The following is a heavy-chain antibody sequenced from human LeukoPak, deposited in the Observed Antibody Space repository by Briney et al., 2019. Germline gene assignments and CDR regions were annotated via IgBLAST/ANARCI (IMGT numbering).Heavy chain of an antibody. CDR3: AKGCGGECYSSFDY. CDR1: GFTFSSFA. Sequence: GGSLRLSCAASGFTFSSFAMGWVRQAPGKGLEWVSSIRGNGGNTYYADSAKGRFTISRDNSKNTLYLQMNSLRAEDTALYYCAKGCGGECYSSFDYWGQATLVTVSS. J-gene: IGHJ4*02. D-gene: IGHD2-21*01. V-gene: IGHV3-23*01. CDR2: IRGNGGNT.